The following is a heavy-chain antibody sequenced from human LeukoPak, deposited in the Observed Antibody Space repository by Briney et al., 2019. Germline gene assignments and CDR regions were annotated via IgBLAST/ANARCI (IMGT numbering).Heavy chain of an antibody. D-gene: IGHD3-3*01. J-gene: IGHJ6*02. CDR3: AGATRPAFEDLFWGGPCGMDV. Sequence: GGSLRLSCAASGFTFSSYSMNWVRQAPGKGLEWVSSISSSSSYIYYADSVKGRFTISRDNAKNSLYLQMNSLRAEDTAVYYCAGATRPAFEDLFWGGPCGMDVWGQGTTVTVSS. CDR1: GFTFSSYS. CDR2: ISSSSSYI. V-gene: IGHV3-21*01.